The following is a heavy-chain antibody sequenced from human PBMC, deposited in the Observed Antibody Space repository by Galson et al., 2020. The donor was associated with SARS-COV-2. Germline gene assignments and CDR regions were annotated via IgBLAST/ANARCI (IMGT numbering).Heavy chain of an antibody. CDR2: ISYDGNNK. V-gene: IGHV3-30*04. Sequence: SCAASGFTFSSYAMHWVRQAPGKGLEWVAVISYDGNNKYYADSVKGRFTISRDNSKNTLYLQMNSLRAEDTAVYYCARAGSGSYYHGMDVWGQGTTVTVSS. D-gene: IGHD1-26*01. CDR3: ARAGSGSYYHGMDV. CDR1: GFTFSSYA. J-gene: IGHJ6*02.